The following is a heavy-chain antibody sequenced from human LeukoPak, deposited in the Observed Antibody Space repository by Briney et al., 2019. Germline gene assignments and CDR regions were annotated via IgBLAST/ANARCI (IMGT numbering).Heavy chain of an antibody. CDR1: GVSVSHEY. CDR2: VYPGGAT. CDR3: ATDVTGSFSPYFDP. V-gene: IGHV4-4*07. Sequence: SETLSLTCTVSGVSVSHEYWTWIRQPAGKGLEWIGRVYPGGATNYNFFLKSRVTMSLDTSKNQVSLSLSSVTAADTAVYYCATDVTGSFSPYFDPWDQGTLVTVSS. J-gene: IGHJ5*02. D-gene: IGHD2-21*02.